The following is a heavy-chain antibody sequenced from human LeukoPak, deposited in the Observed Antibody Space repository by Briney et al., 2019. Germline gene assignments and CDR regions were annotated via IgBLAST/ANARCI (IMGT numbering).Heavy chain of an antibody. CDR1: GGSFSGYY. J-gene: IGHJ3*01. D-gene: IGHD3-10*01. Sequence: SETLSLTCAVYGGSFSGYYWSWIRQPPGKGLEWIGEINQSGRTNYNPSLKSRVTISVDPSKNQISLNLSFVTATDTAVYYCARGWFGFWHNSYLDDNAFDVWGPATMVTVSS. CDR3: ARGWFGFWHNSYLDDNAFDV. V-gene: IGHV4-34*01. CDR2: INQSGRT.